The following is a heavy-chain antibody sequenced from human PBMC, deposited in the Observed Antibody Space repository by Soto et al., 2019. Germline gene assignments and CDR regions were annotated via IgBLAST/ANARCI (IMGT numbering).Heavy chain of an antibody. CDR1: GYTFSSYA. Sequence: ASVNVSCKASGYTFSSYAMRWVRQAPGQRLEWMGWINAGNGNTKYSQKFQGRVTITRDTSASTAYMELSSLRSEDTAVYYCARDYDFWRGSYFDYWGQGTLVTVSS. J-gene: IGHJ4*02. CDR2: INAGNGNT. V-gene: IGHV1-3*01. CDR3: ARDYDFWRGSYFDY. D-gene: IGHD3-3*01.